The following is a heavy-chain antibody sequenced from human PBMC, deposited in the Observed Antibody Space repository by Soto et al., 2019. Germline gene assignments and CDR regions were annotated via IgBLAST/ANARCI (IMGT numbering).Heavy chain of an antibody. CDR3: ARDTPTIFGVVIPEAKRGGYYYGMDV. D-gene: IGHD3-3*01. V-gene: IGHV4-30-4*01. Sequence: QVQLQESGPGLVKPSQTLSLTCTVSGGSISSGDYYWSWIRQPPGKGLEWIGYIYYSGSTYYNPSLKSRVTISVDTSKNQFSLKLSSVTAADTAVYYCARDTPTIFGVVIPEAKRGGYYYGMDVWGQGTTVTVSS. CDR2: IYYSGST. J-gene: IGHJ6*02. CDR1: GGSISSGDYY.